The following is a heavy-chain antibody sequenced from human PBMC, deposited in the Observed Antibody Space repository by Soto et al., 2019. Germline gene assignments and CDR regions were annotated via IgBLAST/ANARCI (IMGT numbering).Heavy chain of an antibody. CDR1: GFTFSSYS. V-gene: IGHV3-21*01. CDR2: ISSSSSYI. CDR3: ARPTTPGVHNWFDP. D-gene: IGHD4-17*01. Sequence: GGSLRLSCAASGFTFSSYSMNWVRQAPGKGLEWVSSISSSSSYIYYADSVKGRFTISRDNAKNSLYLQMNSLRAEDTAVYYCARPTTPGVHNWFDPWGQGTLVTVSS. J-gene: IGHJ5*02.